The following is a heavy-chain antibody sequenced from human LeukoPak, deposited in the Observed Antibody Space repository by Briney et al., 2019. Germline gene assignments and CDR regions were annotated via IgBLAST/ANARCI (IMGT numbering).Heavy chain of an antibody. CDR2: INHSGST. D-gene: IGHD3-9*01. CDR1: GGSFSGYY. V-gene: IGHV4-34*01. CDR3: ARGSRLVPDY. Sequence: SETLSLTCAVYGGSFSGYYWSWIRQPPGKGLEWIGEINHSGSTNYNPSLKSRLTISVDTSKNQFSLKLSSVTAADTAVYYCARGSRLVPDYWGQGTLVTVSS. J-gene: IGHJ4*02.